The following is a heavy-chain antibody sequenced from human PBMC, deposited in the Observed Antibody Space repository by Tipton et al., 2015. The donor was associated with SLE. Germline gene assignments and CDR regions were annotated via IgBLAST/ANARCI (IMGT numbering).Heavy chain of an antibody. D-gene: IGHD3/OR15-3a*01. Sequence: SLRLSCVGSGFIVGGTYMSWVRQAPGKGLEWVSSIYKGGSRYYAGSVKGRFTITRDNSKNTLYLQMDGLSAEDSAVYFCAKGREWTEYGSNALDYWGLGTLVTVSS. CDR2: IYKGGSR. CDR3: AKGREWTEYGSNALDY. J-gene: IGHJ4*02. V-gene: IGHV3-53*05. CDR1: GFIVGGTY.